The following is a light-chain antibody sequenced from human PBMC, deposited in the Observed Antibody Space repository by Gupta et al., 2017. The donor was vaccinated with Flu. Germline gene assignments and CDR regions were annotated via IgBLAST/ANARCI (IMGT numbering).Light chain of an antibody. V-gene: IGKV3-11*01. CDR2: DAS. CDR3: QQRSSWPIT. CDR1: QSVANY. Sequence: PTTLSLSPGDRATLSCRTSQSVANYLAWYQQKPGQAPRLLISDASSRATDIPARFSGSGSGTDFTLTISSLQPEDFALYYCQQRSSWPITFGQGTRVEIK. J-gene: IGKJ5*01.